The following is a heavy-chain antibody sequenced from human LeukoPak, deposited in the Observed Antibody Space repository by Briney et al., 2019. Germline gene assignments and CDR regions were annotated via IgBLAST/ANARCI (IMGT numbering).Heavy chain of an antibody. CDR3: ARTTEAHSWRTRYYDYYMDV. Sequence: SETLSLTCTVSGISISSYYWSWIRQPPGKGLEWIGYIYYSGSTNYNPSLKSRVTISVDTSKNQFSLKLSSVTAADTAVYYCARTTEAHSWRTRYYDYYMDVWGKGTTVTVSS. V-gene: IGHV4-59*01. CDR2: IYYSGST. J-gene: IGHJ6*03. D-gene: IGHD6-13*01. CDR1: GISISSYY.